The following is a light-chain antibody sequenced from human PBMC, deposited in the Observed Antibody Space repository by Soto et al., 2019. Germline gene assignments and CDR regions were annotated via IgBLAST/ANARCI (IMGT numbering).Light chain of an antibody. CDR2: EVS. V-gene: IGLV2-14*01. CDR1: SSDVGAYNY. CDR3: CSYTTSGTLV. Sequence: QSALTQPASVSGSPGQSITISCTGTSSDVGAYNYVSWFQQHPDRAPKLMIYEVSNRPSGVSNRFSGSKSGNTASLTISGLQAEDEADYYCCSYTTSGTLVFGGGTKLTVL. J-gene: IGLJ3*02.